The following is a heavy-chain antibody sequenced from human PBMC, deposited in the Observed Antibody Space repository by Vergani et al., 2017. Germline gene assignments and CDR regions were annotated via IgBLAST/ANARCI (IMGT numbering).Heavy chain of an antibody. D-gene: IGHD3-10*01. Sequence: EVQLVQSGAEVKKPGESLKISCKGSGYSFTSYWIGWVRQMPGKGLERMGIIYPGDSDTRYSPSFQGQVTISADKSISTAYLQWSSLKASDTAMYYCARRRIRDDYYYYGMDVWGQGTTVTVSS. CDR2: IYPGDSDT. V-gene: IGHV5-51*01. CDR3: ARRRIRDDYYYYGMDV. J-gene: IGHJ6*02. CDR1: GYSFTSYW.